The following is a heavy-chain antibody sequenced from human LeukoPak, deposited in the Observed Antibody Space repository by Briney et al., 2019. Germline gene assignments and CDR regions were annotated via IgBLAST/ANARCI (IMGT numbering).Heavy chain of an antibody. CDR2: ISGTDGST. CDR3: AKDVAATISSGGYYFDL. V-gene: IGHV3-23*01. CDR1: GFTLRSYA. J-gene: IGHJ4*02. D-gene: IGHD5-12*01. Sequence: GGSLRLSCAVSGFTLRSYAMSWVRQAPGEGLEWVSAISGTDGSTHYADSVKGRFTISRDSSNKRLYLQMNSLRAEDTAIYYCAKDVAATISSGGYYFDLWGQGTLVTVSS.